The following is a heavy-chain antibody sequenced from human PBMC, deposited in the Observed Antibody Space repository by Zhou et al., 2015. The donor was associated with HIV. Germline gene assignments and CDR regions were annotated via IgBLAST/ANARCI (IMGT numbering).Heavy chain of an antibody. CDR3: ARALDYGDPRGVRAFDI. J-gene: IGHJ3*02. CDR2: INPNSGGT. V-gene: IGHV1-2*02. CDR1: GYTFTGYY. D-gene: IGHD4-17*01. Sequence: QVQLVQSGAEVKKPGASVKVSCKASGYTFTGYYMHWVRQAPGQGLEWMGWINPNSGGTNYAQKFQGRVTMTRDTSISTAYMELSRLRSDDTAVYYCARALDYGDPRGVRAFDIWAKGQWSPSLQ.